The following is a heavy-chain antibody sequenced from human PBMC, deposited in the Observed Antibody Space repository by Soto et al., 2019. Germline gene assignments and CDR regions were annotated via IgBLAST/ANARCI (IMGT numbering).Heavy chain of an antibody. D-gene: IGHD3-22*01. V-gene: IGHV4-30-4*01. J-gene: IGHJ4*02. CDR3: ATSPYYYDSSGYYLDY. Sequence: SETLSLTCTVSGGSISGGDYYWSWIRQPPGKGLEWIGYIYYSGSTYYNPSLKSRVTISVDTSKNQFSLKLSSVTAADTAVYYXATSPYYYDSSGYYLDYWGQGTLVTVSS. CDR2: IYYSGST. CDR1: GGSISGGDYY.